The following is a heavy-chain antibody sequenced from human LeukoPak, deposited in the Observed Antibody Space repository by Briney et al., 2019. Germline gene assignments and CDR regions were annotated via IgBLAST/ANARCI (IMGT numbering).Heavy chain of an antibody. CDR3: AKDRGGSYAFDY. V-gene: IGHV3-33*06. CDR2: IWYDGSNK. Sequence: GGTLRLSCAASGFTFSSYGVHWVRQAPGKGLEWVAVIWYDGSNKYYADSVKGRFTISRDNSKNTLYLQMNSLRAEDTAVYYCAKDRGGSYAFDYWGQGTLVTVSS. J-gene: IGHJ4*02. D-gene: IGHD1-26*01. CDR1: GFTFSSYG.